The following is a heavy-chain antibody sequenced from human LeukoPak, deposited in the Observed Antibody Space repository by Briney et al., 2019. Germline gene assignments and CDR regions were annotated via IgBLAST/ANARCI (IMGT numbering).Heavy chain of an antibody. CDR3: ARDLPGGNDY. J-gene: IGHJ4*02. CDR2: ISSSGSTI. Sequence: GGSLRLSCAASGFTFSDYYRSWIRQAPGKGLEWVSYISSSGSTIYYADSVKGRFSIYRDNAKNSLYLQMNSLSAEDTAVYYCARDLPGGNDYWRQGSVVRVSS. CDR1: GFTFSDYY. D-gene: IGHD1-14*01. V-gene: IGHV3-11*04.